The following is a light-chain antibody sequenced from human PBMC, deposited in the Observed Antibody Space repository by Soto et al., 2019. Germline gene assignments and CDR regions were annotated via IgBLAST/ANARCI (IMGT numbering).Light chain of an antibody. CDR3: ISYTSSGTLV. CDR2: GVT. CDR1: SNDVGGYNS. V-gene: IGLV2-14*01. Sequence: QSALTLPASVSGSPGQSITISCTGASNDVGGYNSVSWYQQHPGKAPKLMIYGVTNRPSGISNRFSGSKSGNTASLTISGLQAEDEADYYCISYTSSGTLVFGGGTKVTVL. J-gene: IGLJ3*02.